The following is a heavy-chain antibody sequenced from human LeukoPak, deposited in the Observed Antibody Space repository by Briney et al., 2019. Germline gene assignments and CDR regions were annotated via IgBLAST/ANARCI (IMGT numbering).Heavy chain of an antibody. Sequence: SETLSLTCTVSGDSISSSSYYWGWIRQPPGKGLEWIGTIYYSGITYYNPSLKSRVTMSVDTSKNQFSLKLSSVTAADTAVYYCARHRQWLVYGMDVWGQGTTVTVSS. J-gene: IGHJ6*02. CDR2: IYYSGIT. V-gene: IGHV4-39*07. CDR1: GDSISSSSYY. CDR3: ARHRQWLVYGMDV. D-gene: IGHD6-19*01.